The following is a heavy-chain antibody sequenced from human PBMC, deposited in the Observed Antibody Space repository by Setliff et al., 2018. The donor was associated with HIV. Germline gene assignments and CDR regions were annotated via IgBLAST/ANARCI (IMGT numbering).Heavy chain of an antibody. CDR1: GFTFSNAW. V-gene: IGHV3-48*04. J-gene: IGHJ6*02. Sequence: GGSLRLSCAASGFTFSNAWMNWVRQAPGKGLEWVSYISSSDSTIYYADSVRGRFTISRDNAKNSLFLQMNSLRAEDTAVYYCARESLANGMDVWGQGTTVTVSS. CDR2: ISSSDSTI. CDR3: ARESLANGMDV.